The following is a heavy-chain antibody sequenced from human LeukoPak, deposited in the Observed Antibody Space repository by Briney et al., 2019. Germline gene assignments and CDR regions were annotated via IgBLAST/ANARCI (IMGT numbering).Heavy chain of an antibody. V-gene: IGHV5-51*01. Sequence: GESLKISCRASGYNFNTYWIGWVRQMPGKGLEWMGIIYPGDSDTRYSPSFQGQVTISADKSISTAYLQWSSLKASDTAMYYCARHNYCSSTSCPDYWGQGTLVTVSS. CDR2: IYPGDSDT. D-gene: IGHD2-2*01. CDR3: ARHNYCSSTSCPDY. J-gene: IGHJ4*02. CDR1: GYNFNTYW.